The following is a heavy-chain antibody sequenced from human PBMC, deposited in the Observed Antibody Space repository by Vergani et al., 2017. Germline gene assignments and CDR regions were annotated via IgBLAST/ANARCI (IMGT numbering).Heavy chain of an antibody. CDR2: IGTAGDT. Sequence: EVQLVESGGGLVQPGGSLRLSCAASGFTFSSYDMHWVRQATGKGLEWVSAIGTAGDTYDPGSVKGRFTISRENAKNSLYLQMNSLRAGDTAVYYCARGDYYGSGSYYGALGYWGQGTLVTVSS. CDR3: ARGDYYGSGSYYGALGY. D-gene: IGHD3-10*01. CDR1: GFTFSSYD. J-gene: IGHJ4*02. V-gene: IGHV3-13*01.